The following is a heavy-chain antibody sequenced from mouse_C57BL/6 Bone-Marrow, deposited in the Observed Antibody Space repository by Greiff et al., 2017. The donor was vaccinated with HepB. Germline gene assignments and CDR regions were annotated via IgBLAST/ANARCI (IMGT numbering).Heavy chain of an antibody. Sequence: EVMLVESGGGLVQPGGSMKLSCVASGFTFSNYWMNWVRQSPEKGLEWVAQIRLKSDNYATHYAESVKGRFTISRDDSKSSVYLQMNNLRAEDTGIYYCTGPGGNYSLFAYWGQGTLVTVSA. J-gene: IGHJ3*01. V-gene: IGHV6-3*01. CDR3: TGPGGNYSLFAY. D-gene: IGHD2-1*01. CDR1: GFTFSNYW. CDR2: IRLKSDNYAT.